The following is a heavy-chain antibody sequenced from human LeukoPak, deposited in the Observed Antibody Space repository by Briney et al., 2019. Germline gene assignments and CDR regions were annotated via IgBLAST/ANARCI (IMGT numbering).Heavy chain of an antibody. CDR2: IYYSGST. Sequence: SETLSLTCTVSCGSISSYYWSWIRQPPGKGLEWIGYIYYSGSTNYNPSLKSRVTISVDTSKNQFSLKLSSVTAADTAVYYCARRIAVAADFDYWGQGTLVTVSS. CDR1: CGSISSYY. J-gene: IGHJ4*02. CDR3: ARRIAVAADFDY. D-gene: IGHD6-19*01. V-gene: IGHV4-59*01.